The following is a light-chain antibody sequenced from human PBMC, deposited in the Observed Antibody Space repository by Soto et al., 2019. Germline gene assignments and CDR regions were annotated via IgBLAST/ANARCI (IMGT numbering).Light chain of an antibody. CDR2: DAS. J-gene: IGKJ5*01. Sequence: EIVLTQSPATLSLSPGERATLSCRASQSVGTYLVWYQQKPGQAPRLLIYDASSRATGSPARFSGSGSGTDFTLTISSLEPEDFAVFYCQQRRDWPPITFGQGTRLDIK. CDR1: QSVGTY. V-gene: IGKV3-11*01. CDR3: QQRRDWPPIT.